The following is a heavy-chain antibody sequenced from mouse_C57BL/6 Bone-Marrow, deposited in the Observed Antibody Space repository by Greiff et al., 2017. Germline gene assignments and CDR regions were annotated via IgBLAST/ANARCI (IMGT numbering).Heavy chain of an antibody. Sequence: VQLQQSGAELARPGASVKLSCKASGYTFTSYGISWVKQRTGQGLECIGEIYPRSGNTYYNEKFKGKATLTADKSSSTAYMELRSLTSEDSAVYFCARSGCLYYGSSYGYWGQGTTLTVSS. J-gene: IGHJ2*01. CDR3: ARSGCLYYGSSYGY. CDR1: GYTFTSYG. CDR2: IYPRSGNT. V-gene: IGHV1-81*01. D-gene: IGHD1-1*01.